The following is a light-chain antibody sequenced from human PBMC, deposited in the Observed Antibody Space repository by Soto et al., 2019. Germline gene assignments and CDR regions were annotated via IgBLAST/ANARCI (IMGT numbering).Light chain of an antibody. CDR3: QQYGSSPTWT. Sequence: EIVLTQSPGTLSLSPGERATLSCRASQSVSSSYLAWYQQQPGQAPRLLIYGASSRATGIPDRFCGSGSGTDFTLPISRLEPEDFAVYYCQQYGSSPTWTFGQGTKVEIK. V-gene: IGKV3-20*01. J-gene: IGKJ1*01. CDR1: QSVSSSY. CDR2: GAS.